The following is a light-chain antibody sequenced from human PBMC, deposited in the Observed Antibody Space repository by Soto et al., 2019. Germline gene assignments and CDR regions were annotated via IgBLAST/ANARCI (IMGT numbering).Light chain of an antibody. V-gene: IGKV3-15*01. CDR1: QSVKTY. J-gene: IGKJ1*01. Sequence: EILMTQSPATLSVSPGERATLSCWASQSVKTYLAWYQKKPGQAPRLLIYGASTRAAGIPGRFSGGGSGTEFTLIISSLQSEDSAFYYCQQYHNWPPWTFGQGTKVVIK. CDR3: QQYHNWPPWT. CDR2: GAS.